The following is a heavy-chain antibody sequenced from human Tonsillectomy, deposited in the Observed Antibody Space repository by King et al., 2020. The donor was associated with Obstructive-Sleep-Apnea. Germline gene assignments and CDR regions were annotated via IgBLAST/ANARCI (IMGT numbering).Heavy chain of an antibody. CDR1: GGSFSDYY. CDR3: ARGSGAASVNWFDP. Sequence: HVQLQQWGAGLLKPSETLSLTCAVYGGSFSDYYWSWIRQPPGKGLEWIGEINHSGSTNYNPSLKSRVTISADTSKNQFSLNLNSVTAADTAVYYCARGSGAASVNWFDPWGQGALVTVSS. V-gene: IGHV4-34*01. CDR2: INHSGST. J-gene: IGHJ5*02. D-gene: IGHD6-13*01.